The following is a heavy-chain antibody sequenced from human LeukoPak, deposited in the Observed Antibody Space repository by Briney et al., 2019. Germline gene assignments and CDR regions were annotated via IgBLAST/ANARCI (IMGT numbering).Heavy chain of an antibody. V-gene: IGHV3-23*01. Sequence: RPGGSLRLSCEASGLTFSAFAINWVRQAPGKGPEWVSAISASGGSSFYADSVRGRFTISRDNSNNTLYLQMNSLIADDTAVYYCAKVETSYYDSSGYYPFDSWGQGTLVTVSS. CDR2: ISASGGSS. J-gene: IGHJ4*02. CDR1: GLTFSAFA. CDR3: AKVETSYYDSSGYYPFDS. D-gene: IGHD3-22*01.